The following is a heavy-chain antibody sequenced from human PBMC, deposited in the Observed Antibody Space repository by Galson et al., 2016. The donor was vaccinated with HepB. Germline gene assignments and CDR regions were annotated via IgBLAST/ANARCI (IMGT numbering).Heavy chain of an antibody. CDR3: ARDWYCSAGSCYDAFDI. CDR1: GYTFTSYG. J-gene: IGHJ3*02. CDR2: ISTYDGDT. D-gene: IGHD2-15*01. Sequence: SVKVSCKASGYTFTSYGISWVRQAPGQGLEWMGWISTYDGDTNYAQNLQGRVTMTTDTSTTTAYRELRSLRSDDTAMYYCARDWYCSAGSCYDAFDIWGQGTMVTVSS. V-gene: IGHV1-18*01.